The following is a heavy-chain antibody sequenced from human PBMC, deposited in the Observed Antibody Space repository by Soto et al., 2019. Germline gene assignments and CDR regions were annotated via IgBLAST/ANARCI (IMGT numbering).Heavy chain of an antibody. Sequence: SETLSLTCTVSGDSITFSSYYWGWIRQPPGKGLEWIGSIFYSGGTYYNPSLKSRVTISVDTSQNQFSLKLSSVTAADTAVYYCARRYRYYYYMDVWGKGTTVTVS. CDR2: IFYSGGT. J-gene: IGHJ6*03. CDR1: GDSITFSSYY. V-gene: IGHV4-39*01. CDR3: ARRYRYYYYMDV. D-gene: IGHD2-2*02.